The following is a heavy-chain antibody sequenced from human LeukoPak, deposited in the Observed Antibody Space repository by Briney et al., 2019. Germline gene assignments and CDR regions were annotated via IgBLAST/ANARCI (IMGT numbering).Heavy chain of an antibody. V-gene: IGHV3-33*08. CDR1: GFTFSTYA. J-gene: IGHJ4*02. CDR2: IWYDGSNK. D-gene: IGHD3-22*01. CDR3: ARDPSYDNSGYVLDY. Sequence: GGSLRLSCAASGFTFSTYAMHWLRQAPGKGLEWVAVIWYDGSNKYYADSVKGRFTISRDNSKNTLYLQMNSLRAEDTAVYYCARDPSYDNSGYVLDYWGREPWSPSPQ.